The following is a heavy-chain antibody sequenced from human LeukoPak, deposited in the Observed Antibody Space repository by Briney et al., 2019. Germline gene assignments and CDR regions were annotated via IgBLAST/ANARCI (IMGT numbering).Heavy chain of an antibody. D-gene: IGHD3-22*01. Sequence: GGSLRLSCAASGFTFSSYGMHWVRQAPGKGLEWVAVIWYDGSNKYYADSVKGRFTISRDNSKNTLSLQMNSLRAEDTAVYYCAKALTYYYDSSGYYSVNAFDIWGQGTLVTVSS. J-gene: IGHJ4*02. CDR3: AKALTYYYDSSGYYSVNAFDI. CDR2: IWYDGSNK. V-gene: IGHV3-33*06. CDR1: GFTFSSYG.